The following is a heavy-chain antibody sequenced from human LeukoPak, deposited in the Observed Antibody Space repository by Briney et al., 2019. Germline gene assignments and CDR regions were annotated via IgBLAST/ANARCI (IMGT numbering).Heavy chain of an antibody. CDR1: GFTFSHYY. CDR2: ISGSSGYI. D-gene: IGHD3-16*01. V-gene: IGHV3-21*01. CDR3: AINLGRDGFDP. J-gene: IGHJ5*02. Sequence: GGSLRLSWAASGFTFSHYYMTWFRQAPGKGLEWVSSISGSSGYIFYADSVKGRFTISRDNAKNSLYLQMNSLRGEDTAVYYCAINLGRDGFDPWGQGTLVTVSS.